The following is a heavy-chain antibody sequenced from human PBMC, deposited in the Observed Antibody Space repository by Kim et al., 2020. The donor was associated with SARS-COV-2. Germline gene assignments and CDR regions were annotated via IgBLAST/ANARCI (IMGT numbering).Heavy chain of an antibody. V-gene: IGHV3-30*02. J-gene: IGHJ1*01. D-gene: IGHD1-26*01. CDR1: GFNFRYYG. CDR3: AKDREENTMGISGDMDS. Sequence: GSLRLSCVASGFNFRYYGMHWVRQAPGKGREWGAFPLYFGSNNNNAESLSDRFTISRDNSKNTVYLLMTDQRPKDTYLYYCAKDREENTMGISGDMDSWGQGVLVTVSS. CDR2: PLYFGSNN.